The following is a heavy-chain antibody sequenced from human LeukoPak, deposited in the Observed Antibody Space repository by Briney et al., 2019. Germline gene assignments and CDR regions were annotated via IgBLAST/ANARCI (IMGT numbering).Heavy chain of an antibody. D-gene: IGHD3-10*01. CDR3: ASQIRITMVRGVISPIDY. J-gene: IGHJ4*02. CDR1: GGSISSGDYY. CDR2: IYYSGST. Sequence: SQTLSLTCTVSGGSISSGDYYWSWIRQPPGKGLEWIGYIYYSGSTYYNPSLKSRVTISVDTSKNQFSLKLSSVTAADTAVYYCASQIRITMVRGVISPIDYWGQGTLVTVSS. V-gene: IGHV4-30-4*01.